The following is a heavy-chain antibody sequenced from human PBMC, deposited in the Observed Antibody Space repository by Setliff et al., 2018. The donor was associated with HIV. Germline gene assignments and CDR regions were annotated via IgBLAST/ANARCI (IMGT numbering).Heavy chain of an antibody. CDR3: ARMGLPLHRAFDY. V-gene: IGHV4-39*01. CDR1: GGSITTTNYY. CDR2: ISYNANT. J-gene: IGHJ4*01. D-gene: IGHD1-26*01. Sequence: SETLSLTCNVSGGSITTTNYYWGWIRQPPGKGLEWIGSISYNANTYYNPSLKSRVTIAVDTSKNNFSLRLTSVTAADTAVYYCARMGLPLHRAFDYWGKERWSPSPQ.